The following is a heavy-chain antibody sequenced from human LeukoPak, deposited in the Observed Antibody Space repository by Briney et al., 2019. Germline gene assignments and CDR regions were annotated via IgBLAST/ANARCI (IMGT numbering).Heavy chain of an antibody. CDR3: AKAPRITIFGVVIDY. J-gene: IGHJ4*02. CDR2: INGDGSST. Sequence: GGSLRLSCAASGFTFSSYWMHWVRQAPGKGLVWVSRINGDGSSTAYADSVKGRFTIPRDNSKNTLYLQMNSLRAEDTAVYYCAKAPRITIFGVVIDYWGQGTLVTVSS. V-gene: IGHV3-74*01. D-gene: IGHD3-3*01. CDR1: GFTFSSYW.